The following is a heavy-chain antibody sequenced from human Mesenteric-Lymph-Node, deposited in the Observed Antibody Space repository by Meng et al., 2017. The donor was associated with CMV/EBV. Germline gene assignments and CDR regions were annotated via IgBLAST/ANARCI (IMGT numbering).Heavy chain of an antibody. Sequence: ETLSLTCTVSGGSISSSSYYWGWIRQPPGKGLEWIGSISYSGSTYDNPSLKSRVSISVDTSNNQFSLKLISVTAADTAVYYCARDYSHYAGAHFDYWGQGTLVTVSS. V-gene: IGHV4-39*07. CDR1: GGSISSSSYY. J-gene: IGHJ4*02. CDR2: ISYSGST. CDR3: ARDYSHYAGAHFDY. D-gene: IGHD4-11*01.